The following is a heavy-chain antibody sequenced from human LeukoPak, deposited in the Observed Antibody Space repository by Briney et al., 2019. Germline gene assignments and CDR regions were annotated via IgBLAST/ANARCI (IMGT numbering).Heavy chain of an antibody. CDR1: GFTFSSYG. J-gene: IGHJ4*02. D-gene: IGHD3-9*01. CDR3: ARVTGYFDWPSYYFDY. CDR2: IWYDGSNK. V-gene: IGHV3-33*01. Sequence: GRSLRLSCAASGFTFSSYGMHWVRQAPGKGLEWVAVIWYDGSNKYYADSVKGRFTIPRDNSKNTLYLQMNSLRAEDTAVYYCARVTGYFDWPSYYFDYWGQGTLVTVSS.